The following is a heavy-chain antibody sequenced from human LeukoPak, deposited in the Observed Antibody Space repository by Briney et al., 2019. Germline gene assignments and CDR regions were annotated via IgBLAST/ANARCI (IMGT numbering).Heavy chain of an antibody. Sequence: PSQTLSLTCAVSSGSISSGTYSWTWIRQPPGKGLEWIGYIFHSGSTYYNPSLKNRVTISVDRSKNQFSLKLTSVTAADTAVYYCTREGDYYGSGSPGSFDPWGQGTLVTVSS. CDR2: IFHSGST. CDR1: SGSISSGTYS. J-gene: IGHJ5*02. CDR3: TREGDYYGSGSPGSFDP. V-gene: IGHV4-30-2*01. D-gene: IGHD3-10*01.